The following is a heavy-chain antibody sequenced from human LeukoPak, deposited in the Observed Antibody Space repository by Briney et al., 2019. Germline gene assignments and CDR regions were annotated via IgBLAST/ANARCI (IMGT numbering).Heavy chain of an antibody. J-gene: IGHJ6*02. CDR1: VCTFSSYA. V-gene: IGHV1-69*13. D-gene: IGHD2-2*01. Sequence: GASVNVSCKASVCTFSSYAISWVRQAPGQGLEWMGGIIPIFGTANYAQKFQGRVTITADESTSTAYMELSSLRSEDTAVYYCARDCSSTSCYDQYYYYGMDVWGQGTTVTVSS. CDR2: IIPIFGTA. CDR3: ARDCSSTSCYDQYYYYGMDV.